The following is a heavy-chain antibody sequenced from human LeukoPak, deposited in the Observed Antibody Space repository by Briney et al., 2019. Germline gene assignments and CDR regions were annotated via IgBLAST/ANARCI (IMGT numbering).Heavy chain of an antibody. V-gene: IGHV3-33*01. CDR3: ARGHDGYGDHYYFDY. CDR2: IWYDGSNK. J-gene: IGHJ4*02. D-gene: IGHD4-17*01. Sequence: PGGSLRLSCAASGFTFSSYGMHWVRQAPGKGLEWVAVIWYDGSNKYYADSVKGRFTISRDNSKNTLYLQMNSLRAEDTAVYYCARGHDGYGDHYYFDYWGQGTLVTVSS. CDR1: GFTFSSYG.